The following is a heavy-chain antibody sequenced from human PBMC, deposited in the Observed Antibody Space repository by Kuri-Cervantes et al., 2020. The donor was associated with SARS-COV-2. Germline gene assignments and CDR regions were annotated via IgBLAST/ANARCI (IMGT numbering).Heavy chain of an antibody. J-gene: IGHJ6*02. Sequence: SETLSLTCTVSGGSISSSSYYWGWIRQPPGKGLEWIGSIYHSGSTYYNPSLKSRVTISVDTSKNQFSLKLSSVTAADTAVYYCARVLKDQARGAWYAGSGYYYYYGMDVWGQGTTVTVSS. D-gene: IGHD3-10*01. CDR2: IYHSGST. CDR1: GGSISSSSYY. CDR3: ARVLKDQARGAWYAGSGYYYYYGMDV. V-gene: IGHV4-39*07.